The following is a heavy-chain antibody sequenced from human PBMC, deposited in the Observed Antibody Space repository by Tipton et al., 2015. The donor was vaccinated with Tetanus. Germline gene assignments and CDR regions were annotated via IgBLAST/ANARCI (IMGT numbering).Heavy chain of an antibody. CDR1: GGSFSGYY. CDR2: VNRGGTT. J-gene: IGHJ6*02. CDR3: ARDSNFYSYSYKGMDV. D-gene: IGHD4-11*01. Sequence: TLSLTCAVNGGSFSGYYWSWLRQPPGKGLEWIGEVNRGGTTGSNPSLKSRVSMSVDTSKNQFSLKLRSVTAADTAVYYCARDSNFYSYSYKGMDVWGQGTTVTVSS. V-gene: IGHV4-34*01.